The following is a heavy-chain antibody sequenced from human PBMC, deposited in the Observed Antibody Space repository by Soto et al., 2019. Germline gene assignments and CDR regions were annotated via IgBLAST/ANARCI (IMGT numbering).Heavy chain of an antibody. Sequence: QVQLVQSGPEVKRPGASVKVSCKTSGYAFTSYYVHWVRQAPGQGLEWIGIIYPSGGDSSSAQKFQGRVTLTSDTSTRTVFMELGSLRYEDTAVYYCARRETQFGEDAIDMWGQGTVVTVSS. J-gene: IGHJ3*02. D-gene: IGHD3-10*01. CDR3: ARRETQFGEDAIDM. V-gene: IGHV1-46*01. CDR2: IYPSGGDS. CDR1: GYAFTSYY.